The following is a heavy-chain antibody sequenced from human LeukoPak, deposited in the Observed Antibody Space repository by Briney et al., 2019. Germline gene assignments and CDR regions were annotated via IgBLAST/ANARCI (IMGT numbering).Heavy chain of an antibody. J-gene: IGHJ4*02. D-gene: IGHD5-18*01. CDR3: ARVGYTYGALGRFDC. CDR1: GYTFTGYY. Sequence: GASVKVSCKASGYTFTGYYMHWVRQAPGQGLEWMGWINPNSGGTNYAQKFQGRVTMTRDTSISTAYMELSRLRSDDTAVYYCARVGYTYGALGRFDCWGRGTLVTVSS. CDR2: INPNSGGT. V-gene: IGHV1-2*02.